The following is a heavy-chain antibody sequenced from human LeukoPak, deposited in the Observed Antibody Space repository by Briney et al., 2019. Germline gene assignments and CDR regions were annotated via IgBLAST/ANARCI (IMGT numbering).Heavy chain of an antibody. V-gene: IGHV3-23*01. CDR1: GFTVSSNY. CDR3: AKDSPVLTY. J-gene: IGHJ4*02. Sequence: GGSLRLSCAASGFTVSSNYMSWVRQAPGKGLEWVSAITDSGGGTYYADSVKGRFTISRDNSKNTLYLQMNSLRVEDTAVYYCAKDSPVLTYWGQGTLVTVSS. CDR2: ITDSGGGT.